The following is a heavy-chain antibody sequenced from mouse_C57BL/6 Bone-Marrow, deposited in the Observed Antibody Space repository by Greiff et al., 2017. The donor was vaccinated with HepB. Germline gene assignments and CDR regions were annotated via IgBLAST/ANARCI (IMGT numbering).Heavy chain of an antibody. CDR1: GFTFTDYY. CDR3: ARYKRFGTTVVAFDY. V-gene: IGHV7-3*01. J-gene: IGHJ2*01. Sequence: EVQLVESGGVLVQPGGSLSLSCAASGFTFTDYYMSWVRQPPGKALEWLGFIRNKANGYTTEYSASVKGRFTISRDNSQSILYLRMNALRAEDSATYYCARYKRFGTTVVAFDYWGQGTTLTVSS. CDR2: IRNKANGYTT. D-gene: IGHD1-1*01.